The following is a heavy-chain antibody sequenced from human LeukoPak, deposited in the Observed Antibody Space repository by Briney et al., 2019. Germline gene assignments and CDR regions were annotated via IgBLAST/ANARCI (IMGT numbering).Heavy chain of an antibody. CDR3: ARDLDGGTVTTSDY. J-gene: IGHJ4*02. V-gene: IGHV3-53*05. Sequence: GGSLRLSCAASGFTVSSNYMSWVRQAPGKGLEWVSVIYSGGSTYYADSVKGRFTISRDNSKNTLYLQMNSLRAEDTAVYYCARDLDGGTVTTSDYWGQGTLVTVSS. CDR2: IYSGGST. CDR1: GFTVSSNY. D-gene: IGHD4-17*01.